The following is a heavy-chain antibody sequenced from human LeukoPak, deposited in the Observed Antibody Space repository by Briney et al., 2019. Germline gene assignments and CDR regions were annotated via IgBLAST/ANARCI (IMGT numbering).Heavy chain of an antibody. Sequence: TLGSLRHSCVPPGFTLSRYAISSVRQTPRERLEWVSAISGSGGSKYYADSVKGRFTISRDNSKNTLYLQMNSLRAEDTAVYYCAKGSGYVDYWGQGTLVTVSS. J-gene: IGHJ4*02. V-gene: IGHV3-23*01. D-gene: IGHD3-3*01. CDR2: ISGSGGSK. CDR1: GFTLSRYA. CDR3: AKGSGYVDY.